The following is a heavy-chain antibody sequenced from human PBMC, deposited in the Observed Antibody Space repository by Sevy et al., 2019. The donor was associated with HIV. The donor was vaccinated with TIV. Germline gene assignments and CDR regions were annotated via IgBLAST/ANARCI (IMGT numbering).Heavy chain of an antibody. CDR1: GYTFTSYA. V-gene: IGHV1-3*01. J-gene: IGHJ6*02. CDR2: INAGNGNT. Sequence: ASVKLSCKASGYTFTSYAMHWVRQAPGQRLEWMGWINAGNGNTKYSQKFQGRVTITRDTSASTAYMELSSLRSEDTAVYYCARSEGYCSGGSCYSIYYYYGMDVWGQGTTVTVSS. CDR3: ARSEGYCSGGSCYSIYYYYGMDV. D-gene: IGHD2-15*01.